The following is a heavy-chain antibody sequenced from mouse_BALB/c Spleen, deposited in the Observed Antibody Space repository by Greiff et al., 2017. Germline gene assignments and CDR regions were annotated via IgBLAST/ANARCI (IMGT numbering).Heavy chain of an antibody. J-gene: IGHJ3*01. D-gene: IGHD3-1*01. CDR2: IRSKSNNYAT. Sequence: EVKLVESGGGLVQPKGSLKLSCAASGFTFNTYAMNWVRQAPGKGLEWVARIRSKSNNYATYYADSVKDRFTISRDDSQSMLYLQMNNLKTEDTAMYYCTARAWFAYWGQGTLVTVSA. V-gene: IGHV10-1*02. CDR3: TARAWFAY. CDR1: GFTFNTYA.